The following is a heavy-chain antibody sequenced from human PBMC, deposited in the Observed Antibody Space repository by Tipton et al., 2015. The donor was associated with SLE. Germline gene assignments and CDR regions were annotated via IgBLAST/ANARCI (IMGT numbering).Heavy chain of an antibody. CDR2: INADVSYT. J-gene: IGHJ4*02. CDR1: GFTFSSFS. V-gene: IGHV3-74*01. D-gene: IGHD1-7*01. Sequence: SLRLSCAASGFTFSSFSMNWVRQASGKGLAWVSLINADVSYTTFADSVKGRFTISRDNAKNTVFLQMNSLRVEDTAVYYCARDFTGPKDYWGQGTLVTVSS. CDR3: ARDFTGPKDY.